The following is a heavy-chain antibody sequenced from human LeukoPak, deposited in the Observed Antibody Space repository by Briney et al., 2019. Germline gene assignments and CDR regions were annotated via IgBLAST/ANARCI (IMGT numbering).Heavy chain of an antibody. V-gene: IGHV4-31*03. D-gene: IGHD3-3*01. J-gene: IGHJ6*02. CDR2: IYYSGST. CDR1: GGSISSGGYY. CDR3: ARDRIRFLEWLSPNYYYGMDV. Sequence: PSQTLSLTCTVSGGSISSGGYYWSWIRQHPGKGLEWIGYIYYSGSTYYNPSLKSRVTISLDTSKNQFSLKLSSVTAADTAVYYCARDRIRFLEWLSPNYYYGMDVWGQGTTVTVSS.